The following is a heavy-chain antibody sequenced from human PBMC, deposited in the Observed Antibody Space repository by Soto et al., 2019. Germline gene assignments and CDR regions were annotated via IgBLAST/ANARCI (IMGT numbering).Heavy chain of an antibody. CDR3: AGYGATTAFDY. Sequence: QVQLVQSGAEVKKPGASVKVSCKASGYTFTSYGISWVRQAPGQGLEWMGWISAYNGNTYYAQKLQGRVTMTTDTPTSTAYMELRSLRSDAPAVYYCAGYGATTAFDYWGQGTLVTVSS. J-gene: IGHJ4*02. CDR1: GYTFTSYG. V-gene: IGHV1-18*01. D-gene: IGHD1-26*01. CDR2: ISAYNGNT.